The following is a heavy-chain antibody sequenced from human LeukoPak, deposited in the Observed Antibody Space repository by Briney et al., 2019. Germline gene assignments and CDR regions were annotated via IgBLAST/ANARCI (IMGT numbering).Heavy chain of an antibody. Sequence: GGSLRLSCAASGFTFSSYAMHWVRQAPGKGLEYVSAISSNGGSTYYANSVKGRFTISRDNSKNTLYLQMGSLRAEDLAVYYCARARRPYYYDSSGYYVLDYWGQGTLVTVSS. V-gene: IGHV3-64*01. CDR3: ARARRPYYYDSSGYYVLDY. CDR2: ISSNGGST. D-gene: IGHD3-22*01. CDR1: GFTFSSYA. J-gene: IGHJ4*02.